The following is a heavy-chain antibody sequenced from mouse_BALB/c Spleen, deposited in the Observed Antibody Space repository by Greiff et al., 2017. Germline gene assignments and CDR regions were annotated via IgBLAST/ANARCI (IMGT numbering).Heavy chain of an antibody. CDR1: GYSFTGYY. CDR3: ARGTLLRMDYYAMDY. D-gene: IGHD1-2*01. Sequence: VQLQQSGPELVKPGASVKISCKASGYSFTGYYMHWVKQSHVKSLEWIGRINPYNGATSYNQNFKDKASLTVDKSSSTAYMELHSLTSEDSAVYYCARGTLLRMDYYAMDYWGQGTSVTVSS. J-gene: IGHJ4*01. V-gene: IGHV1-31*01. CDR2: INPYNGAT.